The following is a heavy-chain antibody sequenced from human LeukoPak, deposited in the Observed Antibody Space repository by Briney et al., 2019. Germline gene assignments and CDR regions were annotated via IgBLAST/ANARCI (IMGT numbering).Heavy chain of an antibody. Sequence: PGGSLRLSCAASGFTFDDYAMHWVRQAPGKGLEWVSGISWNSGSIGYADSVKGRFTISRDNAKNSLYLQMNSLRAEDTALYYCAKDEGDYYDSSGYAFGYWGQGTLVTVSS. J-gene: IGHJ4*02. CDR3: AKDEGDYYDSSGYAFGY. CDR1: GFTFDDYA. V-gene: IGHV3-9*01. CDR2: ISWNSGSI. D-gene: IGHD3-22*01.